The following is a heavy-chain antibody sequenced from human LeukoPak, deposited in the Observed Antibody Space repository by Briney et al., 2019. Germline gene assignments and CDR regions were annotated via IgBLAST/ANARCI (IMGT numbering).Heavy chain of an antibody. CDR2: ISGSGGST. CDR3: AKHSSSWYSNYYYMDV. D-gene: IGHD6-13*01. CDR1: GFTFSSYA. Sequence: GSLRLSCAASGFTFSSYAMSWVRQAPGKGLEWVSAISGSGGSTYYADSVKGRFTISRDNSKNTLYLQMNSLRAEDTAVYYCAKHSSSWYSNYYYMDVWGKGTTVTVSS. J-gene: IGHJ6*03. V-gene: IGHV3-23*01.